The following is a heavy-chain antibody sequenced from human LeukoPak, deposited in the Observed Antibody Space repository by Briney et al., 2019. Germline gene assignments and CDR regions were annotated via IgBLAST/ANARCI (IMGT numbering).Heavy chain of an antibody. CDR1: GFTFSSYA. V-gene: IGHV3-23*01. J-gene: IGHJ4*02. Sequence: GGSLRLSCAASGFTFSSYAMSWVRQAPGKGLEWVSAISGSGGSTYYADSVKGRFTISRDNSKNTLYLLMNSLRAEDTAVYYCAKAPRNYGDYEDYFDYWGQGTLVTVSS. CDR3: AKAPRNYGDYEDYFDY. CDR2: ISGSGGST. D-gene: IGHD4-17*01.